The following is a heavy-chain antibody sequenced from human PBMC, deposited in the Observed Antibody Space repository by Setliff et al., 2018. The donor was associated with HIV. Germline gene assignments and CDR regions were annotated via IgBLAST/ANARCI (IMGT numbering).Heavy chain of an antibody. CDR2: ISGSGGNT. CDR3: AKGAYLLPFDP. Sequence: GSLRLSCAASGFTFSTYAMSWVRQAPGKGLEWVSGISGSGGNTYYADSVKGRFTVSRDNSKNTLFLQMNSLRAEDTAVYYCAKGAYLLPFDPWGQGTLVTVSS. CDR1: GFTFSTYA. J-gene: IGHJ5*02. D-gene: IGHD2-15*01. V-gene: IGHV3-23*01.